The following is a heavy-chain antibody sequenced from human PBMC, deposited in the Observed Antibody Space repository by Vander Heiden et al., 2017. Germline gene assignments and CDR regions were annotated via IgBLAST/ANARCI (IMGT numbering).Heavy chain of an antibody. D-gene: IGHD6-13*01. CDR3: AKWRGSSRYFDY. CDR2: ISYDGSNK. J-gene: IGHJ4*02. Sequence: QVQLVESGGGVVQPGRSLRLSCAASGSTFSSYGMHWVRQAPGKGLEWVAVISYDGSNKYYADSVKGRFTISRDNSKNTLYLQMNSLRAEDTAVYYCAKWRGSSRYFDYWGQGTLVTVSS. CDR1: GSTFSSYG. V-gene: IGHV3-30*18.